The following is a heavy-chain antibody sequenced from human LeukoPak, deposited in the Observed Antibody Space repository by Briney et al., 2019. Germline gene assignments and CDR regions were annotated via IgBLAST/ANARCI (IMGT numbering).Heavy chain of an antibody. CDR2: INPSGGST. CDR3: ATPAVAGTSFFDY. V-gene: IGHV1-46*03. CDR1: GYTFTSYY. Sequence: ASVKVSCKASGYTFTSYYMHWVRQAPGQGLEWMGIINPSGGSTSYAQKFQGRVTMTRDTFTSTVYMELSSLRSEDTAVYYCATPAVAGTSFFDYWGQGTLVTVSS. J-gene: IGHJ4*02. D-gene: IGHD6-19*01.